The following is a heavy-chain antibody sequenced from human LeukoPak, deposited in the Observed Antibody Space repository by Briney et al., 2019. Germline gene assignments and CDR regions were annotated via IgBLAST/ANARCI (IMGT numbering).Heavy chain of an antibody. CDR3: AREGFHGRELFPTFDY. D-gene: IGHD3-10*01. V-gene: IGHV1-2*02. CDR2: INPNSGGT. Sequence: ASVKVSCKASGYTFTGYYMHWVRQAPGQGLEWMGWINPNSGGTNYAQKFQGRVTMTRDTSTSTVYMELSSLRSEDTAVYYCAREGFHGRELFPTFDYWGQGTLVTVSS. CDR1: GYTFTGYY. J-gene: IGHJ4*02.